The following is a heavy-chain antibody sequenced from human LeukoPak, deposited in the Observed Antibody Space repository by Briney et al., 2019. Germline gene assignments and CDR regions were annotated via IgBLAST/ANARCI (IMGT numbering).Heavy chain of an antibody. Sequence: SETLSLTCSVSGGSISSSTYFWGWIRQPPGKGLEWIGSIYYSGSTYYNPSLKSRVTISVDTSKNQFSLKLSSVTAADTAVYYCASPNHYYGSGVDYWGQGTLVTVSS. CDR1: GGSISSSTYF. CDR3: ASPNHYYGSGVDY. J-gene: IGHJ4*02. D-gene: IGHD3-10*01. V-gene: IGHV4-39*01. CDR2: IYYSGST.